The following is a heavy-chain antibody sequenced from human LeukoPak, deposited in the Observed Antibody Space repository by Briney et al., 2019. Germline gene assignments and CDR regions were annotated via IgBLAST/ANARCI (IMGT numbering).Heavy chain of an antibody. D-gene: IGHD1-26*01. J-gene: IGHJ4*02. Sequence: GASVKVSCKASGYTFTSYAMHWVRQAPGQRLEWMGWINAGNGNTKYSQKFQGRVTITRDTSASTAYMELSSLRAEDTAVYYCARGGIRQYYFDYWGQGTLVTVSS. CDR2: INAGNGNT. CDR1: GYTFTSYA. V-gene: IGHV1-3*01. CDR3: ARGGIRQYYFDY.